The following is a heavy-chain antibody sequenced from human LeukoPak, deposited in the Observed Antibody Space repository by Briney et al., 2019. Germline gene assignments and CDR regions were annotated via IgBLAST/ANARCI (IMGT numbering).Heavy chain of an antibody. V-gene: IGHV3-11*01. CDR3: ASIYDSSGYHEDY. CDR1: GFTFSDYY. J-gene: IGHJ4*02. D-gene: IGHD3-22*01. Sequence: RGSLRLSCAASGFTFSDYYMSWIRQAPGKGLEWVSYISSSGSTIYYADSVKGRFTISRDNAKNSLYLQMNSLRAEDTAVYYCASIYDSSGYHEDYWGQGTLVTVSS. CDR2: ISSSGSTI.